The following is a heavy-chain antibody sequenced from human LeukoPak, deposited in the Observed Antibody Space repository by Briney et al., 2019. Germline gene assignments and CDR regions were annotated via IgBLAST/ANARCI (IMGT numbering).Heavy chain of an antibody. CDR3: AKADGSVVVVAATDY. Sequence: GGSLRLSCAASGFTFSSYGMSWVRQAPGKGLEWASAISGSGGSTYYADSVKGRFTISRDNSKNTLYLQMNSLRAEDTAVYYCAKADGSVVVVAATDYWGQGTLVTVSS. CDR2: ISGSGGST. V-gene: IGHV3-23*01. D-gene: IGHD2-15*01. J-gene: IGHJ4*02. CDR1: GFTFSSYG.